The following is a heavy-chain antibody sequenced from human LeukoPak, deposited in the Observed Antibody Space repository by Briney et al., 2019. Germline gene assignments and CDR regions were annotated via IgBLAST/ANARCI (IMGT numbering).Heavy chain of an antibody. Sequence: ASVKVSCKASGGTFSSYAISWVRQAPGQGLEWMGGIIPIFGTANYAQKFQGRVTITADESTSTAYMELSSLRSEDTAVYYCAGDKFRDSSSGLFDYWGQGTLVTVSS. V-gene: IGHV1-69*13. CDR2: IIPIFGTA. J-gene: IGHJ4*02. D-gene: IGHD6-13*01. CDR3: AGDKFRDSSSGLFDY. CDR1: GGTFSSYA.